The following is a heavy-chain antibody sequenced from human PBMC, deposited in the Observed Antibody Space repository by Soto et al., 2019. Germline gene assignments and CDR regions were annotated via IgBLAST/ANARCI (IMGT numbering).Heavy chain of an antibody. J-gene: IGHJ4*02. D-gene: IGHD3-3*01. V-gene: IGHV2-5*02. CDR3: AHGEGHNTIFGVVITKYYFDY. Sequence: GSGATLVNPTQTLTLTCTFSGFSLSTSGGGVGWIRQPPGKALEWLALIYWGDDKRYSPYLKSRLTITKDTSKNQVVLTMTNMDPVDTATYYCAHGEGHNTIFGVVITKYYFDYWGQGTLVTVSS. CDR2: IYWGDDK. CDR1: GFSLSTSGGG.